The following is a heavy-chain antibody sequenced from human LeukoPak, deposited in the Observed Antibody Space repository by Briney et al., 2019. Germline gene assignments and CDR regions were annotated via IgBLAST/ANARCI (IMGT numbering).Heavy chain of an antibody. J-gene: IGHJ5*02. V-gene: IGHV3-21*01. CDR3: ARDSSNYERWFDP. CDR2: ISGSSSYI. Sequence: GGSLRLSCAASGFTFSSYSMNWVRQAPGKGLEWVSSISGSSSYIYYADSVKGRFTISRDNAKNSLYLQMNSLRAEDTAVYYCARDSSNYERWFDPWGQGTLVTVSS. D-gene: IGHD4-11*01. CDR1: GFTFSSYS.